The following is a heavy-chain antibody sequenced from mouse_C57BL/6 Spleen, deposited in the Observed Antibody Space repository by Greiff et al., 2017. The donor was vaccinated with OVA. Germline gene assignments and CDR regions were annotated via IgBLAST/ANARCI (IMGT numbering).Heavy chain of an antibody. Sequence: EVQLQESGAELVRPGASVKLSCTASGFNIKDDYMHWVKQRPEQGLEWIGWIDPENGDTEYASKFQGKATITADTSSNTAYLQLSSLTSEDTAVYYCTTDGYSFAYWGQGTLVTVSA. CDR3: TTDGYSFAY. CDR2: IDPENGDT. D-gene: IGHD2-3*01. J-gene: IGHJ3*01. V-gene: IGHV14-4*01. CDR1: GFNIKDDY.